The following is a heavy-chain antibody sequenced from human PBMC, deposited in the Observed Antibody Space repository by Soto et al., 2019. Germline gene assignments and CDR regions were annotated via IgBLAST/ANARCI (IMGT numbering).Heavy chain of an antibody. J-gene: IGHJ6*02. CDR1: WYSFTSYW. CDR3: ARHNGAHSSRSSHGMDV. V-gene: IGHV5-51*01. CDR2: IYPGDSDT. Sequence: GESLKISCKGSWYSFTSYWIGWVRQMPGKGLEWMGIIYPGDSDTRYSPSFQGQVTISADKSISTAYLQWSSLKASDTAMYYCARHNGAHSSRSSHGMDVWGQGTTFTVSS. D-gene: IGHD6-13*01.